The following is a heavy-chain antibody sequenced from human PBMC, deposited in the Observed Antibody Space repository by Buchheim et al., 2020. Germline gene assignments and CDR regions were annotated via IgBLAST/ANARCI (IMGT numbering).Heavy chain of an antibody. J-gene: IGHJ4*02. CDR3: ARWAGQFDY. CDR1: GDSINGYY. D-gene: IGHD1-26*01. CDR2: VYDTGST. Sequence: QVQLQESGPGLVKPSETLSLTCSVSGDSINGYYWSWIRQPPGKGLEWVGYVYDTGSTYYNPSLESRVTISVDASKNQFSLRLRSVTAADTAVYYCARWAGQFDYWRQGTL. V-gene: IGHV4-59*08.